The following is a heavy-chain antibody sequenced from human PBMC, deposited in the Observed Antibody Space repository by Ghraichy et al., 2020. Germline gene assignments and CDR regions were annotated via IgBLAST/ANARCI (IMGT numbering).Heavy chain of an antibody. CDR2: ISKSGVMT. Sequence: GGSLRLSCAASGFSFSSYEMHWVRQAPGKGLEWISYISKSGVMTYYAETAKGRFTISRDNAKNSLSLQMNSLRAEDTAVYYCAREGDTGVAGIDAFDIWGRGTMVIVSS. D-gene: IGHD6-19*01. CDR1: GFSFSSYE. J-gene: IGHJ3*02. CDR3: AREGDTGVAGIDAFDI. V-gene: IGHV3-48*03.